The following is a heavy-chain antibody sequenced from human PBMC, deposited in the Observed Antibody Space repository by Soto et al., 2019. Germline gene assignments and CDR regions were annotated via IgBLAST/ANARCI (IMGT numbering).Heavy chain of an antibody. CDR2: ISAYKTNI. V-gene: IGHV1-18*01. J-gene: IGHJ4*02. Sequence: ASVKVSCKASGYIFPNYGITWVRQAPGQGLEWMGWISAYKTNIKYAQKFQGRVTLTTDTSTSTAYMELRSLRSDDTAIYYCVRDLDGSGAYYTDFWGQGTLVTVSS. CDR3: VRDLDGSGAYYTDF. CDR1: GYIFPNYG. D-gene: IGHD3-10*01.